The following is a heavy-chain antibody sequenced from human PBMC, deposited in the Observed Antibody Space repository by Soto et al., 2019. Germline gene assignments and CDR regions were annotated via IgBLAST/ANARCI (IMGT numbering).Heavy chain of an antibody. J-gene: IGHJ4*02. CDR1: GFTFSYSW. D-gene: IGHD7-27*01. CDR2: INPVESEK. Sequence: PGGSLRLSCAASGFTFSYSWMSWVRQAPGKGLEWVADINPVESEKYYVDSVKGRFTVSRDNAKNSLYLQMNSLRVEDTALYYCARDPAWGSLDYWGLGTLVTVSS. V-gene: IGHV3-7*01. CDR3: ARDPAWGSLDY.